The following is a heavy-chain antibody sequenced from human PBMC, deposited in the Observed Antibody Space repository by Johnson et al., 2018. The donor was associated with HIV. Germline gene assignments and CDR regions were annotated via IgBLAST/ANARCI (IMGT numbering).Heavy chain of an antibody. Sequence: VQLVESGGGVVRPGRSLRLSCAASGFTFDDYGMTWVRQPPGKGLEWVSGINWNGGSTGYADSVKGRFTISRDNAKNSLYLQMNSLRPKDTAVYFCARVSLAYSYGYDAFDIWGRGTMVTVSS. CDR3: ARVSLAYSYGYDAFDI. V-gene: IGHV3-20*04. J-gene: IGHJ3*02. CDR2: INWNGGST. CDR1: GFTFDDYG. D-gene: IGHD5-18*01.